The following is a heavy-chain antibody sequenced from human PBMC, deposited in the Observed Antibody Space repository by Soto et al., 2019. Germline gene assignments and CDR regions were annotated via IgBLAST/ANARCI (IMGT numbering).Heavy chain of an antibody. CDR3: ARKGCSSTSCYDFDY. CDR1: GYTFTGYY. J-gene: IGHJ4*02. CDR2: INPNSGGT. V-gene: IGHV1-2*04. D-gene: IGHD2-2*01. Sequence: GASVKVSCKASGYTFTGYYMHWVRQAPGQGLEWMGWINPNSGGTNYAQKFQGWVTMTRDTSISTAYMELSRLRSDDTAVYYCARKGCSSTSCYDFDYWGQGTLVTVSS.